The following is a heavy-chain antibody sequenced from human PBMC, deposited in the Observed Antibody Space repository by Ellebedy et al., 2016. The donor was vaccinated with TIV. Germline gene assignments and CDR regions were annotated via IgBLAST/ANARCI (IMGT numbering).Heavy chain of an antibody. CDR2: ISGGETT. CDR1: GFNVSDNC. J-gene: IGHJ4*02. D-gene: IGHD1-14*01. Sequence: GESLKISCAAAGFNVSDNCMSWVRQAPGKGLEWVSVISGGETTYYADSVKGRFTISRDNSKNTVSLQMKSLRAEDTALYYCATDGPTITSYWGQGILVTVSS. CDR3: ATDGPTITSY. V-gene: IGHV3-53*01.